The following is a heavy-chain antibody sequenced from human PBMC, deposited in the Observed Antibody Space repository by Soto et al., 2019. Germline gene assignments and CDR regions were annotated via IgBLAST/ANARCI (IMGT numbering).Heavy chain of an antibody. D-gene: IGHD3-22*01. CDR3: ASNVYDSSGYYAY. Sequence: GGSLRLSCAASGFTFSDYYMSWIRQAPGKGLEWVSYIGSSDNIIYYADSVKGRFTISRDNAKNSLYLQMNSLRAEDTAVYYCASNVYDSSGYYAYWGQGTLVTVSS. V-gene: IGHV3-11*01. CDR1: GFTFSDYY. J-gene: IGHJ4*02. CDR2: IGSSDNII.